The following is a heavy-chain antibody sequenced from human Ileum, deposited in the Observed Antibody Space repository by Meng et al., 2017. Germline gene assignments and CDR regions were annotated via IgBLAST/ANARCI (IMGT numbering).Heavy chain of an antibody. Sequence: QGPPPESGSGVVKPSQTLPLTCACAGGSIRSDNYFWSWIRQVPGKGLEWIAYIHHNGGAYYNPSLKSRVTISVDTSKNQFSLSLISVTAADTAVYFCAREVNIAADSDGFDIWGLGTMVTVSS. CDR2: IHHNGGA. CDR3: AREVNIAADSDGFDI. CDR1: GGSIRSDNYF. V-gene: IGHV4-31*11. J-gene: IGHJ3*02. D-gene: IGHD6-6*01.